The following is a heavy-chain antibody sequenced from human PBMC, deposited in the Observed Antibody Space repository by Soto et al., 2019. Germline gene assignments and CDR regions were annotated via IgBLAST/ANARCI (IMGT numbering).Heavy chain of an antibody. J-gene: IGHJ6*03. V-gene: IGHV3-64*01. CDR3: ARHDRPDFYYMDV. CDR1: GFTLSGYA. CDR2: ISSNGVGT. D-gene: IGHD6-6*01. Sequence: EVQLAESGGGLAQPGGSLRLSCAASGFTLSGYAMDWVRQAPGKGLEYVSGISSNGVGTYYANSVQGRFTISRDNSKNTEYLQMGSLRPEDMAVYYCARHDRPDFYYMDVWGKGTTVTVSS.